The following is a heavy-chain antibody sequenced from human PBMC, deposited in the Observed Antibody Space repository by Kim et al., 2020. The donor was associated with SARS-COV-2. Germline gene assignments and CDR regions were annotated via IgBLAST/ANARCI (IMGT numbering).Heavy chain of an antibody. V-gene: IGHV4-34*01. J-gene: IGHJ4*02. Sequence: RVTISVDTSKNQFSLKLSSVTAADTAVYYCARGKLRYFDWLLAVVDYFDYWGQGTLVTVSS. CDR3: ARGKLRYFDWLLAVVDYFDY. D-gene: IGHD3-9*01.